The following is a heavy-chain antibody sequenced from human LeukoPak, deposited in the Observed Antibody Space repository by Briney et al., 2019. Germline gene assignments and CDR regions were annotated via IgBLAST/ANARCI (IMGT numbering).Heavy chain of an antibody. V-gene: IGHV1-2*04. Sequence: ASVKVSCKASGYSFSTYDINWVRQAPGQGLEWMGWINPNNGGTNYAQKFQGWVTMTRDTSISTAYMELSRLRSDDTAVYYCAIPGIAAAGYFGYWGQGTLVTVSS. D-gene: IGHD6-13*01. J-gene: IGHJ4*02. CDR3: AIPGIAAAGYFGY. CDR2: INPNNGGT. CDR1: GYSFSTYD.